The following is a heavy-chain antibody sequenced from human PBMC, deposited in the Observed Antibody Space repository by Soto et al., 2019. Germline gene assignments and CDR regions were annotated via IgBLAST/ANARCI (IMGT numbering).Heavy chain of an antibody. CDR2: IKSKTDGGTT. D-gene: IGHD6-19*01. CDR3: TTSTYSSGPLPI. J-gene: IGHJ3*02. Sequence: GGSLRLSCAASGFTFSNAWMSWVRQAPGKGLEWVGRIKSKTDGGTTDYAAPVKGRFTISRDDSKNTLYLQMNSLKTEDTAVYYCTTSTYSSGPLPIWGQGTMVTVSS. CDR1: GFTFSNAW. V-gene: IGHV3-15*01.